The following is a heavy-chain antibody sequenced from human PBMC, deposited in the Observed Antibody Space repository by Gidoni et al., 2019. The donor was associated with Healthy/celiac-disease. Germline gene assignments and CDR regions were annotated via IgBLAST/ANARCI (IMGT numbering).Heavy chain of an antibody. CDR2: IYYSGST. V-gene: IGHV4-39*07. Sequence: QLQLQESGPGLVKPSETLSLTCTVSGGSISSSSYYWGWIRQPPGKGLEWIGSIYYSGSTYYNQSLKSRVTISVDTSKNQFSLKRSSVTAADTAVYYCARGTPPHMGEWGQGTLVTVSS. J-gene: IGHJ4*02. D-gene: IGHD3-16*01. CDR3: ARGTPPHMGE. CDR1: GGSISSSSYY.